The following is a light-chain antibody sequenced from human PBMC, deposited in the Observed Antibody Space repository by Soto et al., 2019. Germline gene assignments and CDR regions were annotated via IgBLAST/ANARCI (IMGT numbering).Light chain of an antibody. V-gene: IGKV3-15*01. J-gene: IGKJ1*01. CDR3: HQYNNLWT. CDR2: GAS. Sequence: EIVMTQSPAPLSVSPGERVTLSCRASQSVSSRLAWYQQKPGQSPRLLIYGASTRATGIPARFSGSGSGTEFTLTISSLQSEDFGVYYCHQYNNLWTLGQGTKVDIK. CDR1: QSVSSR.